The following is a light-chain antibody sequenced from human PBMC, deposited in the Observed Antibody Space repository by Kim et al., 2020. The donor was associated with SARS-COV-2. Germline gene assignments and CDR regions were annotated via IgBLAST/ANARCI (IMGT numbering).Light chain of an antibody. CDR1: QGIRSY. CDR2: AAS. Sequence: SGVVGDRVTITCRARQGIRSYLAWYQQTPGKAPKLLIYAASTLQSGVPSRFSGSGSGTEFTLTISSLQPEDFATYYCQQLNSYPRSFGQGTKLEI. J-gene: IGKJ2*03. V-gene: IGKV1-9*01. CDR3: QQLNSYPRS.